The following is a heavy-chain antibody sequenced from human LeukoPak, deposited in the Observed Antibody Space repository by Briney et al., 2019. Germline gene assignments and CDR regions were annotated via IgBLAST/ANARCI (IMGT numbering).Heavy chain of an antibody. J-gene: IGHJ4*02. CDR2: IYYTGT. CDR3: ASRKLGNDY. V-gene: IGHV4-59*01. D-gene: IGHD7-27*01. Sequence: SETLPLTCTVSGGSISSYYWSWIRQSPGKGLEWIGYIYYTGTSYNPSLKSRVTISADTSKNQFSLKLISVTAADTAVYYCASRKLGNDYWGQGTLVTVSS. CDR1: GGSISSYY.